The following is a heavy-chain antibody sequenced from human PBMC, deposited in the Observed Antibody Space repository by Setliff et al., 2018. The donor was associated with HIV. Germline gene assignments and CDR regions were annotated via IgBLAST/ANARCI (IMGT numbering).Heavy chain of an antibody. CDR3: TRVDSNYEKFDC. CDR1: GFTLSDHY. CDR2: SRNKANSYTT. D-gene: IGHD4-4*01. V-gene: IGHV3-72*01. Sequence: QAGGSLRLSCAASGFTLSDHYIDWVRQAPGKGLEWVGRSRNKANSYTTEYAASVKGRFTISRDDSKNSLYLQMNSLKTEDTAVYYCTRVDSNYEKFDCWGQGSLVTVSS. J-gene: IGHJ4*02.